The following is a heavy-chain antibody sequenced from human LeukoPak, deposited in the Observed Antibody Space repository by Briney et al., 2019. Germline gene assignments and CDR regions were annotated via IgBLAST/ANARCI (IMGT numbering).Heavy chain of an antibody. Sequence: TSETLSLTCTVSGGSISSYYWSWIRQPPGKGLEWIGYIYHSGSTNYNPSLKSRVTMSVDTSKNQFSLKLSSVTAADTAVYYCARVAPYGSTWYLDYWGQGTLVTVSS. CDR2: IYHSGST. V-gene: IGHV4-59*01. CDR3: ARVAPYGSTWYLDY. D-gene: IGHD6-13*01. CDR1: GGSISSYY. J-gene: IGHJ4*02.